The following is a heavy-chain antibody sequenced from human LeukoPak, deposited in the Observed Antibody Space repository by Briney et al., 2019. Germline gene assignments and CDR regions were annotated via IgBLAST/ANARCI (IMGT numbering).Heavy chain of an antibody. CDR1: GGSISPYY. D-gene: IGHD2-15*01. Sequence: SETLSFTCTVSGGSISPYYWSWIRHPPGKGLEWFGYIYYSGSTNYNPSLKSRVTISVDSSKNQCSLKLSSVTAADTAVYYFARGSNRCDPWGQGTLVTVSS. CDR2: IYYSGST. V-gene: IGHV4-59*01. CDR3: ARGSNRCDP. J-gene: IGHJ5*02.